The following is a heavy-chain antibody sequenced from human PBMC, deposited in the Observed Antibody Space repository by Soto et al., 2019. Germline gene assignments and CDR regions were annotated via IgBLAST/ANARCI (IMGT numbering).Heavy chain of an antibody. CDR1: GFTFSSYW. J-gene: IGHJ4*02. CDR2: IKQDGSEK. Sequence: GGSLRLSCAASGFTFSSYWMSWVRQAPGKGLEWVANIKQDGSEKYYVDSVKGRFTISRDNAKNSLYLQMNSLRAEDTAVYYWASNGGVDSSCSYRGYWGQGTLVAVCS. CDR3: ASNGGVDSSCSYRGY. V-gene: IGHV3-7*01. D-gene: IGHD3-22*01.